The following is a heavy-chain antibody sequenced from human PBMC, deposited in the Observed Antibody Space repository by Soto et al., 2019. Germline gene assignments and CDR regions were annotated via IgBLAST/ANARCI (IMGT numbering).Heavy chain of an antibody. CDR2: ISYDGSNK. CDR3: ARDARSSGWYVDY. D-gene: IGHD6-19*01. Sequence: QVQLVESGGGVVQPGRSLRLSCAASGFTFSSYAMHWVRQAPGKGLEWVAVISYDGSNKYYADSVKGRFTISRDNSKNTLYLQMNSLRAEDTAVYYCARDARSSGWYVDYWGQGTLVTVSS. CDR1: GFTFSSYA. V-gene: IGHV3-30-3*01. J-gene: IGHJ4*02.